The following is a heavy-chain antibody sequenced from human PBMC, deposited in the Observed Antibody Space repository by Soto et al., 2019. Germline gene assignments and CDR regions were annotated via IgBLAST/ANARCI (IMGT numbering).Heavy chain of an antibody. D-gene: IGHD3-3*01. CDR1: GYTFTGYY. J-gene: IGHJ6*02. CDR2: INPNSGGT. V-gene: IGHV1-2*04. CDR3: ARDRSGVDYYYGMDF. Sequence: ASVKASCKASGYTFTGYYMDWVRHAPGQGLEWMGWINPNSGGTNYAQKFQGWVTMTRDTSISTAYMELSRLRSDDTAVYYCARDRSGVDYYYGMDFWGQGTTVTVSS.